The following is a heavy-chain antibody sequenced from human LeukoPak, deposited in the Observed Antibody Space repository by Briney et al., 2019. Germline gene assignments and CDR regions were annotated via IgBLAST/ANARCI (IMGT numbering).Heavy chain of an antibody. CDR3: VKDRYGDLDY. CDR2: IWHDGNNK. Sequence: GGSLRLSCAASGFTFSSYAMSWVRQAPGKGLEWVGVIWHDGNNKYYADSVKGRFTISRDNSKNTVYLQMNSLRADDTAMYYCVKDRYGDLDYWGQGTLVTASS. CDR1: GFTFSSYA. D-gene: IGHD4-17*01. V-gene: IGHV3-30*02. J-gene: IGHJ4*02.